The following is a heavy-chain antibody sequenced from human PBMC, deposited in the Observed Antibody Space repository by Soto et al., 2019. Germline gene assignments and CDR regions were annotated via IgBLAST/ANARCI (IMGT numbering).Heavy chain of an antibody. CDR3: ARGGGYASSGYQRYYFDY. V-gene: IGHV1-69*01. D-gene: IGHD3-22*01. Sequence: QVQLVQSGAEVKKPGSSVKVSCKASGGTFSSYAISWVRQAPGQGLEWMGGIIPIFGTANYAQKFQGRVTITADESTRPAYMELSSLRSEDTAVYYCARGGGYASSGYQRYYFDYWGQGTLVTGSS. CDR2: IIPIFGTA. J-gene: IGHJ4*02. CDR1: GGTFSSYA.